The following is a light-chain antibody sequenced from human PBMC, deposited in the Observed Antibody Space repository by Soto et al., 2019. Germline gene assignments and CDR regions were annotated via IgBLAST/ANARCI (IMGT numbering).Light chain of an antibody. CDR3: QQYDSNPIT. Sequence: DIPMTQSPSTLSASVGDRVTITCRASESISRWLAWYLQKPGKAPKLLINKASNLQSGVPSRFSGSGSGTEFTLTISSLQPDDFATYYCQQYDSNPITFGGGTKVEI. CDR1: ESISRW. V-gene: IGKV1-5*03. CDR2: KAS. J-gene: IGKJ4*01.